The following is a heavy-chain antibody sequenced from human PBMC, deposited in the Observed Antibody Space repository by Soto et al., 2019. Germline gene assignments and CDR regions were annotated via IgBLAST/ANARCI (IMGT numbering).Heavy chain of an antibody. D-gene: IGHD2-2*01. CDR2: INHSGST. CDR1: GGSFSGYY. Sequence: QVQLQQWGAGLLKPSETLSLTCAVYGGSFSGYYWSWIHQPPGKGLEWIGEINHSGSTNYNPSLKSRVTISVDTSKNQFSLKLSSVTAADTAVYYCARKGYCSSTSCYLRGFYFDYWGQGTLVTVSS. V-gene: IGHV4-34*01. CDR3: ARKGYCSSTSCYLRGFYFDY. J-gene: IGHJ4*02.